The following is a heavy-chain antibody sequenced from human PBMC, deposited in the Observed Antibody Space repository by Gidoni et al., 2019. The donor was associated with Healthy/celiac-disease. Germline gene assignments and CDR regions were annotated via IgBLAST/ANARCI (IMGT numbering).Heavy chain of an antibody. CDR3: ARDWILGSYYYGMDV. CDR2: IYSGGST. V-gene: IGHV3-66*01. J-gene: IGHJ6*02. Sequence: EVQLVASGGGLVQPGGSLRLYCAASGFTVSSNYMSWVRQAPGKGLEWVSVIYSGGSTYYADSVKGRFTISRDNSKNTLYLQMNSLRAEDTAVYYCARDWILGSYYYGMDVWGQGTTVTVSS. CDR1: GFTVSSNY. D-gene: IGHD7-27*01.